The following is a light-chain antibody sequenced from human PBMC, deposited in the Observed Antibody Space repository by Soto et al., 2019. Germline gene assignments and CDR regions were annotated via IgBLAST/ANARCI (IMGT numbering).Light chain of an antibody. CDR2: AAS. Sequence: EIVLTQSPDTLSLSPGERATLSCRASQSVTSALVWYQQKLGQAPRLLMYAASSRATGTPARFSGSGSGTDFTLTISNLEPEDFAVYYCQQRSNWPLTFGGGTKVEIK. J-gene: IGKJ4*01. CDR1: QSVTSA. CDR3: QQRSNWPLT. V-gene: IGKV3-11*01.